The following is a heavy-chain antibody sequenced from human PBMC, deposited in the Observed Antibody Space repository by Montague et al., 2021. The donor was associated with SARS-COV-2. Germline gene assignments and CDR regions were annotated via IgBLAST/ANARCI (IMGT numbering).Heavy chain of an antibody. CDR1: GGSTSSYY. Sequence: SETLSLTCTVSGGSTSSYYWSWIWQPPGKGLEWIGYINYSGSTNYNSSLKSRVTISVDTYKTQFSLKLSSVTVADTAVYYCARAANYNWNYVYNWFDPWGQGTLVTVSS. D-gene: IGHD1-7*01. CDR3: ARAANYNWNYVYNWFDP. V-gene: IGHV4-59*01. J-gene: IGHJ5*02. CDR2: INYSGST.